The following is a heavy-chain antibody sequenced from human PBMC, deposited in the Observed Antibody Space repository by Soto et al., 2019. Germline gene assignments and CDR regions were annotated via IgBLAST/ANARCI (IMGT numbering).Heavy chain of an antibody. CDR3: ARPGYYDFWSGSGWFDP. J-gene: IGHJ5*02. D-gene: IGHD3-3*01. CDR2: IYYSGST. Sequence: SETLSLTCTVSGGSISSSSYYWGWIRQPPGKGLEWIGSIYYSGSTYYNPSLKSRVTISVDTSKNQFSLKLSSVTAADTAVYYCARPGYYDFWSGSGWFDPWGQGTLVTVSS. CDR1: GGSISSSSYY. V-gene: IGHV4-39*01.